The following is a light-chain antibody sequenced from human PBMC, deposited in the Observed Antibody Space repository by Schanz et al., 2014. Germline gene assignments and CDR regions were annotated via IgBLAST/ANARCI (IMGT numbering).Light chain of an antibody. CDR2: DVD. J-gene: IGLJ2*01. CDR1: SSDIGAYNY. CDR3: SSYTSSSTVV. V-gene: IGLV2-14*03. Sequence: QSVLTQPASVSGAPGQSITISCTGTSSDIGAYNYVSWYQQHPGKAPKLILYDVDRRPSAVSDRFSGSRSGNTASLTISGLQAEDEADYYCSSYTSSSTVVFGGGTKLTVL.